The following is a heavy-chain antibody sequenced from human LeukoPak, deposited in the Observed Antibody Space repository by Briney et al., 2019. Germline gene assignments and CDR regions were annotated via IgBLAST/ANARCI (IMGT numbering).Heavy chain of an antibody. J-gene: IGHJ6*03. Sequence: GGSLRLSCAASGFTFSDYYMSWIRQAPGKGLEWVSYISSSGSTIYYADSVKGRFTISRDNAKNSLYLRMNSLRVEDTAVYYCARGPNTDYGRRYYYYMDVWGKGTTVTVSS. V-gene: IGHV3-11*04. CDR3: ARGPNTDYGRRYYYYMDV. CDR2: ISSSGSTI. CDR1: GFTFSDYY. D-gene: IGHD4-17*01.